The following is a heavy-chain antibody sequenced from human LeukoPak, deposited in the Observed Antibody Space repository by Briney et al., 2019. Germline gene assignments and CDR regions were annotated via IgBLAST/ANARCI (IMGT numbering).Heavy chain of an antibody. CDR2: ISNTGSPI. CDR1: GFTFRNEE. J-gene: IGHJ4*02. CDR3: ARGGNYAPFDY. V-gene: IGHV3-48*03. Sequence: GGSLRLSCVASGFTFRNEEMNWVRQAPGKGLEWIAYISNTGSPIHYRDSVKGRFTISRDNAQSSLFLQMNSLRPDDTAIYYCARGGNYAPFDYWGQGALVAVSS. D-gene: IGHD1-26*01.